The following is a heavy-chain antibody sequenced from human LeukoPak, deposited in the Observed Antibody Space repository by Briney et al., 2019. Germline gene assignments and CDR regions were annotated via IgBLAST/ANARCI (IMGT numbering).Heavy chain of an antibody. CDR2: IYYSGNT. CDR1: GASIRNYY. V-gene: IGHV4-59*01. Sequence: KTSETLSLTCSVSGASIRNYYWSWIRQPPGKGLEWIGYIYYSGNTNYNPSLKSRVTISIDTSTNQFSLQLTSVTAADAAVFYCARRNSFGYFDSWGQGTPVTVSS. J-gene: IGHJ4*02. CDR3: ARRNSFGYFDS. D-gene: IGHD3-3*01.